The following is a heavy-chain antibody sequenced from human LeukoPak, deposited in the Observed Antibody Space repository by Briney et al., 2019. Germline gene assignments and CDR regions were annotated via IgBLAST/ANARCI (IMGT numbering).Heavy chain of an antibody. CDR2: ISSSGSTI. J-gene: IGHJ3*02. V-gene: IGHV3-48*03. D-gene: IGHD6-13*01. CDR3: ARDRSGYSSSRTAFDI. Sequence: TVGSLRLSCAASGVTFSSYAMNWVRQAPGKGLEWVSYISSSGSTIYYADSVKGRFTIPRDNAKNSLYLQMNSLRAEDTAVYYCARDRSGYSSSRTAFDIWGQGTMVTVS. CDR1: GVTFSSYA.